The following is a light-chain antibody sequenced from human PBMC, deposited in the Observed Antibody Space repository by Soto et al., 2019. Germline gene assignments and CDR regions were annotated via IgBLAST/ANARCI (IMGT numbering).Light chain of an antibody. CDR3: QQFNSYPHT. Sequence: ALPLTQSPSSLSASVGDRVTITCRASQGISSALAWYQQKPGKAPKLLIYDASSLESGVPSRFSGSGSGTDFTLTISSLQPEDFATYYCQQFNSYPHTFGQGTKLEIK. J-gene: IGKJ2*01. V-gene: IGKV1-13*02. CDR1: QGISSA. CDR2: DAS.